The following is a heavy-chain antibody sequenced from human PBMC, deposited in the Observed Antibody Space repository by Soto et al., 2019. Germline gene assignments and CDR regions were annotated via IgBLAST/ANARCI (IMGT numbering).Heavy chain of an antibody. CDR2: IYYSGST. CDR3: ARGEYGDYARYYGMDV. J-gene: IGHJ6*02. V-gene: IGHV4-30-4*01. CDR1: GGSISSGDYY. Sequence: QVQLQESGPGLVKPSQTLSLTCTVSGGSISSGDYYWSWIRQPPGKGLEWIGYIYYSGSTYYNPSLKSRVTISVDTSKNPFSLKLSSVTAADTAVYYCARGEYGDYARYYGMDVWGQGTTVTVSS. D-gene: IGHD4-17*01.